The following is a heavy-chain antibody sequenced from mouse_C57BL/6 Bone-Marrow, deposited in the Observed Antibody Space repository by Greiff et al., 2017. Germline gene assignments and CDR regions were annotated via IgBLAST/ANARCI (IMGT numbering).Heavy chain of an antibody. J-gene: IGHJ3*01. CDR2: LHPSDSDT. CDR1: GYTFTSYW. Sequence: VQLQQPGAELVKPGASVKVSCKASGYTFTSYWMHWVKQRPGQGLAWIGRLHPSDSDTNYNQKFKGKATLTVDKSSSPAEMQLSSLTSEDSAVYYCSILGGAWFAYWGQGTLVTVSA. V-gene: IGHV1-74*01. D-gene: IGHD4-1*01. CDR3: SILGGAWFAY.